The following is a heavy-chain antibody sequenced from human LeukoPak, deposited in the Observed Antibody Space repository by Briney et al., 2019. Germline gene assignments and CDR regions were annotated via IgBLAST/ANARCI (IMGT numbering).Heavy chain of an antibody. V-gene: IGHV5-51*01. D-gene: IGHD2-2*01. CDR1: GYSFTSYW. CDR3: AVWCSSTSCNDAFDV. CDR2: IYPGDSDT. Sequence: GESLKISCKGSGYSFTSYWIGWVRQMPGKGLEWMGIIYPGDSDTRYSPSFQGEVTISADKSISTAYLQWSRLKASDTAMYYCAVWCSSTSCNDAFDVWGQGTMVTVSS. J-gene: IGHJ3*01.